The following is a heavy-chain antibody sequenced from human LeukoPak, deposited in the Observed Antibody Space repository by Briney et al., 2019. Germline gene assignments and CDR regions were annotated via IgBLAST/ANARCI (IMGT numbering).Heavy chain of an antibody. V-gene: IGHV6-1*01. CDR2: TYSRSKWYK. J-gene: IGHJ6*02. CDR1: GDSVSSNSAA. D-gene: IGHD6-19*01. CDR3: ARARAVAGTEDGMDV. Sequence: SQTLSLTCALSGDSVSSNSAAWNWIRQSRSRGLEWLERTYSRSKWYKDYAVSVKSRITINPDTSKNQFSLQLNSVTPEDTAVYYCARARAVAGTEDGMDVWGQGTTVTVSS.